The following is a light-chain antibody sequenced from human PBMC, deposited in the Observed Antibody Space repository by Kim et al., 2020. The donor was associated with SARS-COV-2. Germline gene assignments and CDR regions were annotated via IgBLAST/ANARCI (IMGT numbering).Light chain of an antibody. CDR2: AKN. J-gene: IGLJ2*01. V-gene: IGLV3-19*01. CDR1: SLRYYY. Sequence: SVALGQTVRITCQGESLRYYYASWYQQKPGQAPVVVIYAKNNRPSGIPDRFSGSSSGNTASLTITAAQAEDEADYYCNSRDSSGNLFGGGTQLTVL. CDR3: NSRDSSGNL.